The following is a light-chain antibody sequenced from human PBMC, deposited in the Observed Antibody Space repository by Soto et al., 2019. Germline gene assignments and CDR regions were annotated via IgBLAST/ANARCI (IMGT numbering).Light chain of an antibody. Sequence: QSVLTQPPSVSGAPGQRVTISCAGGSSNIGTGYDVHWYQQLPGTAPKLLIYGNSHRPSGVPDRFSGSKSGTSASLAITGLQAEDEADYYCQSYDSRLSGSVFGGGTKLTVL. J-gene: IGLJ2*01. CDR3: QSYDSRLSGSV. CDR1: SSNIGTGYD. CDR2: GNS. V-gene: IGLV1-40*01.